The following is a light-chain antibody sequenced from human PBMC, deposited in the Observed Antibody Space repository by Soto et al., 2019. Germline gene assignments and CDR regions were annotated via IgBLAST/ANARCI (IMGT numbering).Light chain of an antibody. J-gene: IGLJ2*01. Sequence: QSVLTQPPSVSGAPGQRVTISCTGSSSNIGAGYDVHWYQQLPGTAPKLLIYGNSNRPSGVPDRFSGSKSSTSASLAITGLQAEDEADYYCQSYDSSLPGVVFGGGTKLTVL. CDR3: QSYDSSLPGVV. V-gene: IGLV1-40*01. CDR2: GNS. CDR1: SSNIGAGYD.